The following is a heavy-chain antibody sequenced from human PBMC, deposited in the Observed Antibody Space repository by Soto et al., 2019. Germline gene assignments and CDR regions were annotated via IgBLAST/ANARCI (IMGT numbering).Heavy chain of an antibody. Sequence: GGSLRLFCAASGFTFSNAWMNWVRQAPGKGLEWVGRIKSKTDGGTTDYAAPVKGRFTISRDDSKNTLYLQMNSLKTEDTAVYYCTTDDGYYYDSSGYYLGYWGQGTLVTVSS. V-gene: IGHV3-15*07. D-gene: IGHD3-22*01. CDR3: TTDDGYYYDSSGYYLGY. CDR1: GFTFSNAW. CDR2: IKSKTDGGTT. J-gene: IGHJ4*02.